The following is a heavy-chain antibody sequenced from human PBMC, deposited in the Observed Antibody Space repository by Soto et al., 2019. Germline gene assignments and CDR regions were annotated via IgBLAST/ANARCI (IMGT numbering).Heavy chain of an antibody. CDR3: ARDYDSSGYNYYYYGMDV. Sequence: SAPQSLTCTVYGGSFSGYYWSWIRQPPGKGLEWIGSIYHSGSTYYNPSLKSRVTISVDTSKNQFSLKLSSVTAADTAVYYCARDYDSSGYNYYYYGMDVWGQGTKVTVSS. CDR1: GGSFSGYY. D-gene: IGHD3-22*01. CDR2: IYHSGST. J-gene: IGHJ6*02. V-gene: IGHV4-34*01.